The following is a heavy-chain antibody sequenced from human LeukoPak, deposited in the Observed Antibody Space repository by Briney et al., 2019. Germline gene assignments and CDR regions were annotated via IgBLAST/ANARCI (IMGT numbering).Heavy chain of an antibody. CDR3: ESTSDCSTTSCPNAFDY. D-gene: IGHD2-2*01. J-gene: IGHJ4*02. Sequence: ASVKISCKASAGTFSSYAISWVLQAPGHGLEWMGRIIPILGIANYAQKFQGRVTITADKSTYTAYMELRSLRSEDTAVYYCESTSDCSTTSCPNAFDYWGQGTLVTVSS. CDR1: AGTFSSYA. CDR2: IIPILGIA. V-gene: IGHV1-69*04.